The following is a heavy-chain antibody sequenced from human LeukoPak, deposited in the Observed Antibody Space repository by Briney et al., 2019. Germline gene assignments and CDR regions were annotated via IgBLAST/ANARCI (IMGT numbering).Heavy chain of an antibody. CDR1: GYTFTGYY. CDR2: INPNSGGT. J-gene: IGHJ3*02. CDR3: ARGEMITFGGVIVISTFDI. Sequence: ASVKVSCKASGYTFTGYYMHWVRQAPGQGLEWMGWINPNSGGTNYAQKFQGRVTMTRDTSISTAYMELSRLRSDDTAVYYCARGEMITFGGVIVISTFDIWGQGTMVTVS. D-gene: IGHD3-16*02. V-gene: IGHV1-2*02.